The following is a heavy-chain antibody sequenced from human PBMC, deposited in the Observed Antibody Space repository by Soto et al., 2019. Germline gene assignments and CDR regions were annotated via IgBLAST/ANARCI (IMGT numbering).Heavy chain of an antibody. CDR1: GFTFSSYA. J-gene: IGHJ6*02. Sequence: EVQLLESGGGLVQPGGSLRLSCAASGFTFSSYAMSWVRQAPGKGLEWVSAISGSGGSTYYADSVKGRFTISRDNSKNTLYLQMNSLRAEDTAVYYCAKEGGSGSSYYYYGMDVWGQGTTDTVSS. V-gene: IGHV3-23*01. D-gene: IGHD3-10*01. CDR2: ISGSGGST. CDR3: AKEGGSGSSYYYYGMDV.